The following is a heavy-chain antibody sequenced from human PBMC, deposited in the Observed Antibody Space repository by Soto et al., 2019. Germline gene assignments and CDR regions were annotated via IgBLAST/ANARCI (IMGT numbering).Heavy chain of an antibody. V-gene: IGHV3-23*01. CDR1: GFTFSSYA. J-gene: IGHJ4*02. Sequence: EVQLLESGGGLVQPGGSLRLSCAASGFTFSSYAMSWVRQAPGKGLEWVSAISGSGGSTYDADSVKGRFTISRDNTKNTLYLQMNSLRAEDTAVYYCAKPIPDYYDSSGYSPIDYWGQGTLVTVSS. D-gene: IGHD3-22*01. CDR3: AKPIPDYYDSSGYSPIDY. CDR2: ISGSGGST.